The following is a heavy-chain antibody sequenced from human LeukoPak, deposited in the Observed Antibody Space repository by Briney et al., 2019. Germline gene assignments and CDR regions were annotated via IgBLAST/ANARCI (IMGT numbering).Heavy chain of an antibody. CDR1: GYTFTGYY. J-gene: IGHJ4*02. CDR2: INPNSGGT. CDR3: AREHGEHTPPRSEDWDYYDSSGQSQRDDY. D-gene: IGHD3-22*01. V-gene: IGHV1-2*02. Sequence: ASVKVSCKASGYTFTGYYMHWVRQAPGQGLEWVGWINPNSGGTNYAQKFQGRVTTTRDTSISTAYMELSMLRSDDTAVYYCAREHGEHTPPRSEDWDYYDSSGQSQRDDYWGQGTLVTVSS.